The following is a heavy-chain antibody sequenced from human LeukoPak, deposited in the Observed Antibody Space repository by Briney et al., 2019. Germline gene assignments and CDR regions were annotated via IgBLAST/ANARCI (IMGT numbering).Heavy chain of an antibody. D-gene: IGHD6-13*01. V-gene: IGHV1-69*04. CDR2: IIPILGIA. J-gene: IGHJ4*02. Sequence: AASVTVSFKASGGTFSSYAISWVRQAPGQGLEWMGRIIPILGIANYAQKFQGRVTITADKSTSTAYMELSSLRSEDTAVYYCARSIAAAGTEAAYWGQGTLVTVSS. CDR1: GGTFSSYA. CDR3: ARSIAAAGTEAAY.